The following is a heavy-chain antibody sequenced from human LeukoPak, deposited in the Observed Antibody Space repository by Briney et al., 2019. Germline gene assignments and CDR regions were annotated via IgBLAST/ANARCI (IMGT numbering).Heavy chain of an antibody. CDR1: GGTFSSYA. CDR3: ARDLARGGY. J-gene: IGHJ4*02. V-gene: IGHV1-46*01. Sequence: GASVKVSCKASGGTFSSYAISWVRQAPGQGLEWMGIINPSNGGTSYAQDFQGRVTMTSDTSTSTVYMELSTLRSEDTAIYYCARDLARGGYWGQGTLVTVSS. CDR2: INPSNGGT. D-gene: IGHD3-10*01.